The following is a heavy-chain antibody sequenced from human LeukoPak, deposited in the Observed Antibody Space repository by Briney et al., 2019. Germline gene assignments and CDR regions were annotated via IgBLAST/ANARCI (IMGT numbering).Heavy chain of an antibody. CDR2: IHTYNGHT. V-gene: IGHV1-18*01. Sequence: ASVKVSCKASGYTFTSYGISWVRQAPGQGLEWMGWIHTYNGHTNYAQKLQGRVTMTTDTSTSTAYMELSRLRSDDTAVYYCARPYDSSGYYFRGDAFDIWGQGTMVTVSS. D-gene: IGHD3-22*01. J-gene: IGHJ3*02. CDR1: GYTFTSYG. CDR3: ARPYDSSGYYFRGDAFDI.